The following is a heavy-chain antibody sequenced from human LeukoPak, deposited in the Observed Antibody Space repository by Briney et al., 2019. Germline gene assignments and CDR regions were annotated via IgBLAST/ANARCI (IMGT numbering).Heavy chain of an antibody. CDR1: GGSFSGYY. D-gene: IGHD1-26*01. CDR3: ARGSTAGGFDY. V-gene: IGHV4-34*01. CDR2: INHSGST. Sequence: SETLSLTCAVYGGSFSGYYWSWIRQPPGKGLEWIGEINHSGSTNYNPSLKSRVAISADTSKNQFSLKLSSVTAADTAVYYCARGSTAGGFDYWGQGTLVTVSS. J-gene: IGHJ4*02.